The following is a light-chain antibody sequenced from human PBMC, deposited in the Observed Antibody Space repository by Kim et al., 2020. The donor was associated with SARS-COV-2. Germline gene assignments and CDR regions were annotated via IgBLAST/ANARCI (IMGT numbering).Light chain of an antibody. CDR3: AAWDDNLSGPV. Sequence: GQRVTISCSGSSSNIGTNYVYWYQQLPGTAPKLLIYSNNQRPSGVPDRFSGSKSGTSASLAISGLRSEDEADYYCAAWDDNLSGPVIGGGTKLTVL. CDR2: SNN. CDR1: SSNIGTNY. V-gene: IGLV1-47*02. J-gene: IGLJ3*02.